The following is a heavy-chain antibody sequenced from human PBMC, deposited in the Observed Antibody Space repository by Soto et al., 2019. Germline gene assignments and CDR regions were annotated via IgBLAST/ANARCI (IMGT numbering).Heavy chain of an antibody. Sequence: PSETLSLTCAVYGGSFSVYYWSLIRPPPGKGLEWIGEINHSGSTNYNPSLKRRGTISVDTSKKQFSLKLSSVTAADTAVYYCASARVGVHLDAFDIWGQGTMVTVSS. CDR1: GGSFSVYY. J-gene: IGHJ3*02. V-gene: IGHV4-34*01. CDR3: ASARVGVHLDAFDI. CDR2: INHSGST. D-gene: IGHD1-26*01.